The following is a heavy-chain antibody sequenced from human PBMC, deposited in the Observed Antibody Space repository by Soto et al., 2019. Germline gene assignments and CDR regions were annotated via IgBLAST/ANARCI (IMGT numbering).Heavy chain of an antibody. D-gene: IGHD3-22*01. CDR1: GYTFTSYY. Sequence: ASVKVSCKASGYTFTSYYMHWVRQAPGQGLEWMGIINPSGGSTSYAQKFQGRVTMTRDTSTSTVYMELSSLRSEDTAVYYCARDPPTDDSSGYHFDYWGQGALVTVSS. CDR3: ARDPPTDDSSGYHFDY. CDR2: INPSGGST. J-gene: IGHJ4*02. V-gene: IGHV1-46*01.